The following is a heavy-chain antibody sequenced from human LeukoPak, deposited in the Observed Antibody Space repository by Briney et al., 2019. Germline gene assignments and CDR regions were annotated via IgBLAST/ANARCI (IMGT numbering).Heavy chain of an antibody. Sequence: SETLSLTCTVSGGSISSGGYYWSWIRQHPGKGLEWIGYIYYSGSTYYNPSLKSRVTISVDTSKNQFSLKLSSVTAADTAVYYCAAQSPRLYGMDVWGQGTTVTVSS. V-gene: IGHV4-31*03. J-gene: IGHJ6*02. CDR2: IYYSGST. CDR3: AAQSPRLYGMDV. D-gene: IGHD6-25*01. CDR1: GGSISSGGYY.